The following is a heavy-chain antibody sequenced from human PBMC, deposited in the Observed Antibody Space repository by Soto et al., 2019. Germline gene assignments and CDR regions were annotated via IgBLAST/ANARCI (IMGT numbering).Heavy chain of an antibody. J-gene: IGHJ4*02. CDR2: LSSDGSGE. CDR3: AKGSGFDFDY. D-gene: IGHD5-12*01. V-gene: IGHV3-30*18. Sequence: QVQLVESGGGVVQPGMSLRLSCAASGFTFENYGMHWVRQAPGKGLEWVACLSSDGSGEDSADSVRGRFIISRDNSKDTMYLQMNSLRVEDTAVYYCAKGSGFDFDYWGQGNPVIVSS. CDR1: GFTFENYG.